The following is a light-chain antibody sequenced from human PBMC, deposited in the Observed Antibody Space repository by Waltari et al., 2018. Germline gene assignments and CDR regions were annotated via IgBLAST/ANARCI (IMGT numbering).Light chain of an antibody. Sequence: DIQMTQSPSSLSASVGDRVTITCQASQDISNYLNWYQQKPGKAPKLLIYAASSLQGGVPSRFSGSGSGTEFTLTISSLQPEDVATYYCQEANSFPLTFGGGTKVEI. V-gene: IGKV1-12*01. CDR2: AAS. J-gene: IGKJ4*01. CDR3: QEANSFPLT. CDR1: QDISNY.